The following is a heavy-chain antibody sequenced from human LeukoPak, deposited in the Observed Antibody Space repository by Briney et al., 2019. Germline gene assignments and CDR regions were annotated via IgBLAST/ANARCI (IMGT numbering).Heavy chain of an antibody. Sequence: ETLSLTCTVSGGSISSYYWSWIRQPPGKGLEWVSSISSNGNYIHYADSVKGRFTISRDNAKTSVYLEMNSLRAEDTGLYFCVRDDCSSSSCPFDFWGQGVLLTVSS. D-gene: IGHD2-2*01. CDR1: GGSISSYY. J-gene: IGHJ4*02. CDR2: ISSNGNYI. CDR3: VRDDCSSSSCPFDF. V-gene: IGHV3-21*01.